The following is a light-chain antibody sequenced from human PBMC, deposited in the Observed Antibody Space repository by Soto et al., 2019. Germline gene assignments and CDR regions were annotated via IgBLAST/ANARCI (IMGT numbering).Light chain of an antibody. J-gene: IGKJ1*01. CDR3: QQYNSLPWT. Sequence: DIQMTQSPSTLSASVGDRVTISCRASQSISTYLAWYKQEPGKAPKLLLFEASALEGGVPSRFSGSGSATEFTLTITRLQLDDFATYYCQQYNSLPWTFGQGSKVEVK. CDR2: EAS. CDR1: QSISTY. V-gene: IGKV1-5*03.